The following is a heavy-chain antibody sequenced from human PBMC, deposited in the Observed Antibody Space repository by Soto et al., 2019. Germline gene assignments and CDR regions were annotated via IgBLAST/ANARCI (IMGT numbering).Heavy chain of an antibody. Sequence: QVQLVESGGCVVQPGRSLRLSCAASGFTFSSYGMHWVRQAPGKGLEWVAVISYDGSNKYYADSVKGRFTISRDNSKNTQYLQMNSLRAEATAVYYCAKDKEYCSGGSCPYYYGMDVWGQGTTVTVSS. CDR3: AKDKEYCSGGSCPYYYGMDV. CDR2: ISYDGSNK. V-gene: IGHV3-30*18. J-gene: IGHJ6*02. D-gene: IGHD2-15*01. CDR1: GFTFSSYG.